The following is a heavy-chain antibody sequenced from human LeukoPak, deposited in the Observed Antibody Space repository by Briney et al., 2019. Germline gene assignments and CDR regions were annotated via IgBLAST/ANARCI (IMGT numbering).Heavy chain of an antibody. V-gene: IGHV4-59*01. Sequence: SETLSLTCTVSGGSISSYYWSWIRQPPGKGLEWIGYIYYSGSTNYNPSLKSRVTISVDTSKNQFSLKLSSVTAADTAVYYCARGGGITIFGLVDFDYWGQGTLVTVSS. CDR1: GGSISSYY. CDR3: ARGGGITIFGLVDFDY. J-gene: IGHJ4*02. D-gene: IGHD3-9*01. CDR2: IYYSGST.